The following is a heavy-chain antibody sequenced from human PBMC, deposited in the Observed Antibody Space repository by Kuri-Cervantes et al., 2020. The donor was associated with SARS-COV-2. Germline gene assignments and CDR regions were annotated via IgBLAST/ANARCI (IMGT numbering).Heavy chain of an antibody. CDR2: IYYSGST. CDR1: GASIRSSSYF. CDR3: ARARVDYYDSSGLDY. V-gene: IGHV4-39*07. Sequence: SETLSLTCTVSGASIRSSSYFWAWIRQPPGKGLEWIGYIYYSGSTYYNPSLKSRVTISVDTSKNQFSLKLSSVTAADTAVYYCARARVDYYDSSGLDYWGQGTLVTVSS. D-gene: IGHD3-22*01. J-gene: IGHJ4*02.